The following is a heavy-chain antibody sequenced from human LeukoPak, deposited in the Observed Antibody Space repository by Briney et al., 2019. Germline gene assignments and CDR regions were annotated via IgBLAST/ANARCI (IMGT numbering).Heavy chain of an antibody. J-gene: IGHJ4*02. D-gene: IGHD3-22*01. Sequence: GGPLRLSCAASGFTFSGYGMHWVRQAPGKGLEWVAFIRYDGSNKYYADSVKGRFTISRDNSKNTLYLQMNSLRAEDTAVYYCAKDTGGYSSFDYWGQGTLVTVSS. CDR2: IRYDGSNK. CDR1: GFTFSGYG. CDR3: AKDTGGYSSFDY. V-gene: IGHV3-30*02.